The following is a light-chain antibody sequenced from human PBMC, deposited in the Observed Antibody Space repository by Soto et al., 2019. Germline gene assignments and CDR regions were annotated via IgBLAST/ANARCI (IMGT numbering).Light chain of an antibody. V-gene: IGKV3-15*01. CDR3: QQYGSSLT. J-gene: IGKJ1*01. CDR1: QSVSSN. CDR2: GAS. Sequence: EIVMTQSPATLSVSPGERATLSCRASQSVSSNLAWYQQKPGQAPRLLIYGASTRATGIPARFSGSGSGTEFTLTISRVEPEDFAVYYCQQYGSSLTFGQGTKVDI.